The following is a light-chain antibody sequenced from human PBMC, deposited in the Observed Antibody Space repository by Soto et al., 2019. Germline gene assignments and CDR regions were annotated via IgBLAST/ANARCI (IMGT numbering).Light chain of an antibody. CDR2: EVS. V-gene: IGLV2-14*01. J-gene: IGLJ2*01. CDR3: SSYTSSSTL. Sequence: QSALTQPASVSGSPGQSITISCTGTSSDVGDYDYVSWYQQHPGKAPKLMIYEVSNRPSGVSNRFSGSKSANTAFLTISGLRAEDEADYYCSSYTSSSTLFGVGTKLTVL. CDR1: SSDVGDYDY.